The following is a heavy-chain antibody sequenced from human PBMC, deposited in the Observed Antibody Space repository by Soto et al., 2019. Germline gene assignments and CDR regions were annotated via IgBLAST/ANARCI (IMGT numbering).Heavy chain of an antibody. CDR1: GFTFDIYA. V-gene: IGHV3-23*01. CDR3: VTDRWGQLET. Sequence: EGQLLESGGGLVQAGGSLRLSCAASGFTFDIYAMTGVRQAPGKGLEWVSAISPSGGATYYTDSVRGGFTISRDNSENTVYLQMSSLRAGDTAGYYCVTDRWGQLETCGQGSRVSV. J-gene: IGHJ5*02. CDR2: ISPSGGAT. D-gene: IGHD6-6*01.